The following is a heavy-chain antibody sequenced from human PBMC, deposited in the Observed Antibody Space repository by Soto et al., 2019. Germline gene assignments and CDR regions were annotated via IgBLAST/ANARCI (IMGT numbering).Heavy chain of an antibody. CDR2: INHSGST. Sequence: QVQLQQWGAGLLKPSETLSLTCAVYGGSFSGYYWSWIRHPPGKGLEWIGEINHSGSTNYNPSLKSRVTISVDTSKNQFSLKLSSVTAADTAVYYCARAQSGSYYDYWGQGTLVTVSS. V-gene: IGHV4-34*01. CDR1: GGSFSGYY. J-gene: IGHJ4*02. D-gene: IGHD1-26*01. CDR3: ARAQSGSYYDY.